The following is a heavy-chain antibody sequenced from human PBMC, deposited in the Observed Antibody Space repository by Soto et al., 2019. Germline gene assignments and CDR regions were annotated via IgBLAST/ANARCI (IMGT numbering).Heavy chain of an antibody. CDR3: VRAGHVFDVHYYGMDL. V-gene: IGHV3-21*01. Sequence: PGGSLRLSCAASGFTFSSYSMNWVRQAPGKGLEWVSSTSSSSSYIYYADSVKGRFTISRDNANNVMYLQMDTLRAEDTSVYYCVRAGHVFDVHYYGMDLWGQGTTVTVSS. CDR1: GFTFSSYS. CDR2: TSSSSSYI. J-gene: IGHJ6*02. D-gene: IGHD3-10*01.